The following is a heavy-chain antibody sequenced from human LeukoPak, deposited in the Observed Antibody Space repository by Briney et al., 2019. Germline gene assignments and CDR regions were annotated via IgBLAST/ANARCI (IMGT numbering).Heavy chain of an antibody. CDR3: AREYSSGWYVDY. CDR1: GYTFTSYY. D-gene: IGHD6-19*01. CDR2: INPSGGST. V-gene: IGHV1-46*01. J-gene: IGHJ4*02. Sequence: ASVKVSCKASGYTFTSYYMHWVRQAPGQGLGWMGIINPSGGSTSYAQKFQGRVTMTRDTSTSTVYMELSSLRSEDTAVYYCAREYSSGWYVDYWGQGTLVTVSS.